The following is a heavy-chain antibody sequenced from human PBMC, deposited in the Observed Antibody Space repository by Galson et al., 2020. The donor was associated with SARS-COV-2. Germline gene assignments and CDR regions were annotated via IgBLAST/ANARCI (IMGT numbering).Heavy chain of an antibody. CDR1: GFTFSSHA. CDR3: AREENFFLVVTATRMCYFDY. CDR2: IFFDGSDK. J-gene: IGHJ4*02. V-gene: IGHV3-33*01. Sequence: SLKISCAASGFTFSSHALHWVRQAPAKGLEWVAQIFFDGSDKYYGDSVKGRFTISRDSSKNTVYLQMNNLRADDTAVYYCAREENFFLVVTATRMCYFDYWGRGTLATVSS. D-gene: IGHD2-21*02.